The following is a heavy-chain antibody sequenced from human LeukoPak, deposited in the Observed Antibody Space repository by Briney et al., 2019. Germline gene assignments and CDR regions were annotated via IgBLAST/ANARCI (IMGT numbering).Heavy chain of an antibody. J-gene: IGHJ4*02. CDR2: IYTSGST. Sequence: SETLSLTCTVSGGSISSGSYYWSWIRQPAGKGLEWIGRIYTSGSTNYNPSLKSRVTISVDTSKNQFSLKLSSVTAADTAVYYCVRWVHEDTDYWGQGTLVTVSS. CDR1: GGSISSGSYY. CDR3: VRWVHEDTDY. V-gene: IGHV4-61*02. D-gene: IGHD2-2*02.